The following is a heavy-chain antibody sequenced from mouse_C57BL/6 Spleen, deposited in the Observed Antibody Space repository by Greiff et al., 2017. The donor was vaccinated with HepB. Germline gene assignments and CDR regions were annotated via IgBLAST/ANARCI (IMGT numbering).Heavy chain of an antibody. CDR2: INPGSGGT. V-gene: IGHV1-54*01. D-gene: IGHD4-1*01. CDR3: ARGMGPFAY. CDR1: GYAFTNYL. J-gene: IGHJ3*01. Sequence: VQLQQSGAELVRPGTSVKVSCKASGYAFTNYLIEWVKQRPGQGLEWIGVINPGSGGTNYNEKFKGKATLTADKSSSTAYMQLSSLTSEDSAVYFGARGMGPFAYGGQGTLVTVSA.